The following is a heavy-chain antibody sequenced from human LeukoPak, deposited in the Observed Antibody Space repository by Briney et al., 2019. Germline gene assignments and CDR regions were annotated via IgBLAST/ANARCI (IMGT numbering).Heavy chain of an antibody. CDR2: ISDSGTT. D-gene: IGHD4-17*01. CDR1: GGSISSGNFY. V-gene: IGHV4-39*02. CDR3: ARLDYGDFDFDY. J-gene: IGHJ4*02. Sequence: SETLSLTCTVSGGSISSGNFYWAWVRQPPGKGLHWIGSISDSGTTFYNPSLKSRVTILVDTSKNHFSLKLSSVTAADTAMYFCARLDYGDFDFDYWGQGTLVTVSS.